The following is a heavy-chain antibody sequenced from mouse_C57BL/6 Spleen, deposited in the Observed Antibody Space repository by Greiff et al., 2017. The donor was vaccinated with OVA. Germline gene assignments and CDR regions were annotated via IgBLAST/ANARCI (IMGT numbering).Heavy chain of an antibody. D-gene: IGHD2-1*01. Sequence: EVQLQESGPGLVKPSQSLSLTCTVSGYSFTSGYVWHWIRHPPGNHLEWMGYISYSGSTNYNPSLKSRITITHDTSKNPFFLKLKSVTTADTSSAYCASAYGNWYFDVWGTGTTVTVSS. J-gene: IGHJ1*03. CDR2: ISYSGST. V-gene: IGHV3-1*01. CDR3: ASAYGNWYFDV. CDR1: GYSFTSGYV.